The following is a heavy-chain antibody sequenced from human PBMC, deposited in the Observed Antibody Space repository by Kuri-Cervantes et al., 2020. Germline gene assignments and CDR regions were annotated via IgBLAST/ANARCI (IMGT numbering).Heavy chain of an antibody. CDR3: AREVAVAGTGWFDP. CDR2: IYHSGST. Sequence: SETLSLTCTVSGGSISSGDYYWSWIRQPPGKGLEWIGYIYHSGSTYYNPSLKSRVTISVDRSKNQFSLKLSSVTAADTAVHYCAREVAVAGTGWFDPWGQGTLVTVSS. J-gene: IGHJ5*02. V-gene: IGHV4-30-2*01. D-gene: IGHD6-19*01. CDR1: GGSISSGDYY.